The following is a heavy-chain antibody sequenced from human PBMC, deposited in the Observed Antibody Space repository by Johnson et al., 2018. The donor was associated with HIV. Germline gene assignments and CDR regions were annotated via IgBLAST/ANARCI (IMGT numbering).Heavy chain of an antibody. CDR2: IRYDGSNK. CDR1: GFTFSTYG. CDR3: ARRLRYYYDSSGTSTLAPDAVDI. Sequence: QVQLVESGGGVVRPGGSLRLSCAASGFTFSTYGIHWVRQAPGKGLEWVAFIRYDGSNKYYADSVKGRFTISRDNSKNTLYLQMNSLRAADTALYYCARRLRYYYDSSGTSTLAPDAVDIWGQGTMVTVSS. J-gene: IGHJ3*02. D-gene: IGHD3-22*01. V-gene: IGHV3-30*02.